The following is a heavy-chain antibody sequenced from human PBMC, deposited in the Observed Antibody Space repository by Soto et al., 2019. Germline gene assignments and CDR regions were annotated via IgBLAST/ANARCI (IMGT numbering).Heavy chain of an antibody. J-gene: IGHJ4*02. D-gene: IGHD5-12*01. Sequence: QVQLVQSGAEVKKPGSSVKVSCKASGGTFSSYAISWVRQAPGQGLEWMGGIIPIFGTANYAQKFQGRVTITADESTRTAYMELSSLRSEDKAVYYCASSRADIVATKVIRGAGGFDYWGQGTLVTVSS. CDR3: ASSRADIVATKVIRGAGGFDY. CDR1: GGTFSSYA. V-gene: IGHV1-69*01. CDR2: IIPIFGTA.